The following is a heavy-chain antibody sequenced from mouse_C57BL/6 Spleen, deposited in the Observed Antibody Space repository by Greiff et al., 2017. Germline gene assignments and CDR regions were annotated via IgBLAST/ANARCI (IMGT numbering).Heavy chain of an antibody. CDR2: IDPENGDT. D-gene: IGHD1-1*01. J-gene: IGHJ2*01. V-gene: IGHV14-4*01. Sequence: EVQLQQSGAELVRPGASVKLSCTASGFNIKDDYMHWVKQRPEQGLEWIGWIDPENGDTEYASKFQGKATITADTSSNTAYLQLSSLTSEDTAVYYCTTSLLLRSLYWGQGTTLTVSS. CDR1: GFNIKDDY. CDR3: TTSLLLRSLY.